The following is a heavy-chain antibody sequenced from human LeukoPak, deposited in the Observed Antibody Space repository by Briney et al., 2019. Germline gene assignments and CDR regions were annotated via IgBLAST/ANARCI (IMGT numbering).Heavy chain of an antibody. Sequence: PGGSLRLSCAASGFTFSTYWMSWVRQAPGKGLEWVANIKQDGSEKYYVDSVKGRFTISRDNAKSSLHLQMNSLRVEDTALYYCAGGFSGADFWGQGTLVTVSS. CDR1: GFTFSTYW. CDR2: IKQDGSEK. D-gene: IGHD5-12*01. J-gene: IGHJ4*02. V-gene: IGHV3-7*04. CDR3: AGGFSGADF.